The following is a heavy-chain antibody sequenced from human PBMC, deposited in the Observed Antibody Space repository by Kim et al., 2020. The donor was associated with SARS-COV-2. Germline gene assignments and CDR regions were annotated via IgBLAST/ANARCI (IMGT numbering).Heavy chain of an antibody. CDR3: ARDRISAAGTPSYDAFDI. J-gene: IGHJ3*02. Sequence: SETLSLTCTFSGGSINNYYWTWIRQRPGKGLECIGYIYYSESTSYNASLKRRVTNSVDTSKNPFSLRLSSVTAADTAMYYCARDRISAAGTPSYDAFDIWGQGAIVTVS. D-gene: IGHD6-13*01. CDR1: GGSINNYY. V-gene: IGHV4-59*13. CDR2: IYYSEST.